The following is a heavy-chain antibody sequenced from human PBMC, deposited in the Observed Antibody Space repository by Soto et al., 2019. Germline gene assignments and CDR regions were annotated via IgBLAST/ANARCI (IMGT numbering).Heavy chain of an antibody. D-gene: IGHD3-22*01. CDR3: AKDLGRKYYDSSGYYDFDY. Sequence: QVQLVESGGGVVQPGRSLRLSCAASGFTFSSYGMHWVRQAPGKGPEWVAVISYDGSNKYYADSVKGRFTISRDNSKNTLYLQMNSLRAEDTAVYYCAKDLGRKYYDSSGYYDFDYWGQGTLVTVSS. V-gene: IGHV3-30*18. CDR2: ISYDGSNK. CDR1: GFTFSSYG. J-gene: IGHJ4*02.